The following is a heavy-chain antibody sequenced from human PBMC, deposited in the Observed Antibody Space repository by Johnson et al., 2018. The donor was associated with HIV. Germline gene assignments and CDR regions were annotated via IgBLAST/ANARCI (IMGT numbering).Heavy chain of an antibody. Sequence: VQLVESGGGVVRPGGSLRLSCAVAGFRFDDYGMSWVRQDPGKGLEWISTINWNGGRTGYVDSLKGRFTISRDNAKNSLYLQMDSLRPEDTALYYCVRGGLGYQNFHDPFDVWGQGTVVTVSS. CDR3: VRGGLGYQNFHDPFDV. CDR1: GFRFDDYG. D-gene: IGHD3-16*02. J-gene: IGHJ3*01. CDR2: INWNGGRT. V-gene: IGHV3-20*04.